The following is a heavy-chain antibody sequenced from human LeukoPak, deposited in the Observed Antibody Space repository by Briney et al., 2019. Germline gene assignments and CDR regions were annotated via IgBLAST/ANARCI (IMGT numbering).Heavy chain of an antibody. D-gene: IGHD3-3*01. V-gene: IGHV3-15*01. CDR2: IKSKTDGGTT. Sequence: PGGSLRLSCAASGFTFSNAWMSWVRQAPGKGLEGVGRIKSKTDGGTTDYAAPVKGRFTISRDDSKNTLYLQMNSLKTEDTAVYYCTTRSFTIFGVTYYYYMDVWGKGTTVTVSS. J-gene: IGHJ6*03. CDR1: GFTFSNAW. CDR3: TTRSFTIFGVTYYYYMDV.